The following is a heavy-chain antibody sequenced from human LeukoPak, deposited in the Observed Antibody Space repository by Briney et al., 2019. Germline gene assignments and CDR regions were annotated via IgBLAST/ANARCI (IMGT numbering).Heavy chain of an antibody. CDR1: GFTLSDYF. CDR2: ISSSGSAT. D-gene: IGHD3-3*01. Sequence: GGSLRLSCAASGFTLSDYFMGWIRQAPGKGLEWVSYISSSGSATYYADSVKGRFTISRDNAKNSLYLQMNSLRAEDTAVYYCARESAYSFDYWGQGTLVTVSS. J-gene: IGHJ4*02. CDR3: ARESAYSFDY. V-gene: IGHV3-11*01.